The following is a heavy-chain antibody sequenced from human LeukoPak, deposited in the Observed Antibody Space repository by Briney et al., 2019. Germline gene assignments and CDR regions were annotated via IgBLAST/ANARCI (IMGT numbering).Heavy chain of an antibody. CDR3: AREITMVRGVIPRPFDY. Sequence: PSETLSLTCTVSSDSISSSSYYWGWIRQPPGKGLEWIGSIYYSGSTYYNPSLKSRVTISVDTSKNQFSLKLSSVTAADTAVYYCAREITMVRGVIPRPFDYWGQGTLVTVSS. V-gene: IGHV4-39*07. D-gene: IGHD3-10*01. J-gene: IGHJ4*02. CDR2: IYYSGST. CDR1: SDSISSSSYY.